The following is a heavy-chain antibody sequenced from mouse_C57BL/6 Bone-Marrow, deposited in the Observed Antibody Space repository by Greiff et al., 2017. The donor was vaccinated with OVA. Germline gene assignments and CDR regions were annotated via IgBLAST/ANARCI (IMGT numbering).Heavy chain of an antibody. V-gene: IGHV5-17*01. D-gene: IGHD2-5*01. CDR1: GFTFSDYG. CDR2: ISSGSSTI. CDR3: ARPLYSNPFAY. J-gene: IGHJ3*01. Sequence: EVQLVESGGGLVKPGGSLKLSCAASGFTFSDYGMHWVRQAPEKGLEWVAYISSGSSTIYYADTVKGRFTISRDNAKNTLFLQMTSLRSEDTAMYYCARPLYSNPFAYWGQGTLVTVSA.